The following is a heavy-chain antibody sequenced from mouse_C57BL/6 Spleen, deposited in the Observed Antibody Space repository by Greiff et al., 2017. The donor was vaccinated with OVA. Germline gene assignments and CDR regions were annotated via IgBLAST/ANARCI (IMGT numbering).Heavy chain of an antibody. V-gene: IGHV1-26*01. CDR1: GYTFTDYY. CDR3: ARGGLNSNYDYAMDY. J-gene: IGHJ4*01. Sequence: EVQLQQSGPELVKPGASVKISCKASGYTFTDYYMNWVKQSHGKSLEWIGDINPNNGGTSYNQKFKGKATLTVDKSSSTAYMELRSLTSEDSAVYYCARGGLNSNYDYAMDYWGQGTSVTVSS. CDR2: INPNNGGT. D-gene: IGHD2-5*01.